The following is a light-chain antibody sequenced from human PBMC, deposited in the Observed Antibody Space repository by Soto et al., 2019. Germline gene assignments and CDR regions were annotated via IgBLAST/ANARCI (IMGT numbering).Light chain of an antibody. Sequence: PPSSMSGSPGQSITISCTGTSSDVGGYDYVSWYQLHPGKAPKLMIFEVSNRPSGVSYRFSGSKSGNTASLTISGLQAEDEADYFCSSYSISTAYLFGTGTKV. CDR3: SSYSISTAYL. CDR2: EVS. CDR1: SSDVGGYDY. J-gene: IGLJ1*01. V-gene: IGLV2-14*01.